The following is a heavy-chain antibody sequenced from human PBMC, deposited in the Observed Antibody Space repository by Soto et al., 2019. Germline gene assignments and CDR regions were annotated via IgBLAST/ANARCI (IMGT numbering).Heavy chain of an antibody. CDR1: GFTFSSYA. CDR3: ATQDFRGATGTT. CDR2: ISSGGDRT. V-gene: IGHV3-23*04. J-gene: IGHJ4*02. Sequence: MQLVESGGGVVQPGRSLRLSCAASGFTFSSYAMGWVRQAPGKGLEWVSLISSGGDRTYYANSVKGRFTISRDNSKNTLYLQMNSLRAEDTAVYYCATQDFRGATGTTWGQGTLVTVSS. D-gene: IGHD1-1*01.